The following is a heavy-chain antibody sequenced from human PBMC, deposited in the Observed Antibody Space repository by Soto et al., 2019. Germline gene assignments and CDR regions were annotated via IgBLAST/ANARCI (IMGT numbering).Heavy chain of an antibody. Sequence: WWRCIRQPPGKGLEWIGKIYSTGSINYNPSLKSRVTISVDTSKNQFSLNVISVTAADTAVYYCRRSSRYSTDVWGQGTTVTVSS. CDR3: RRSSRYSTDV. V-gene: IGHV4-4*02. CDR1: W. J-gene: IGHJ6*02. CDR2: IYSTGSI. D-gene: IGHD6-13*01.